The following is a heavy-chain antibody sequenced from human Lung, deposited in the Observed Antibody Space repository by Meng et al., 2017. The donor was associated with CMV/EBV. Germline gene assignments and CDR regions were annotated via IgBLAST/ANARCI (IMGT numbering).Heavy chain of an antibody. CDR2: IYHSGGT. Sequence: GSGPGRVKLSGTRSLPCAVSGGSISIRTWGSWVRQPPGKGLEWIGEIYHSGGTNYNPSLRGRVTISLDKSKNQFSLTLRSVTAADTAVYYCARDPYATGWAGWGQGTLVTVFS. CDR1: GGSISIRTW. CDR3: ARDPYATGWAG. D-gene: IGHD6-19*01. V-gene: IGHV4-4*02. J-gene: IGHJ4*02.